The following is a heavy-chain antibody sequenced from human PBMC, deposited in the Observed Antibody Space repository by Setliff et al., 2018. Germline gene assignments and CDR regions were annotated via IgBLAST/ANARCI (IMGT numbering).Heavy chain of an antibody. CDR1: GGSISSYF. D-gene: IGHD6-19*01. CDR2: IYTNRTT. CDR3: AREQWLDPPGYYYMDV. Sequence: SETLSLTCTVSGGSISSYFWTWVRQPAGKGLEWIGRIYTNRTTNYNPSLKSRVTISVDTSKNQFSLKLSSVTAADMAVYYCAREQWLDPPGYYYMDVWAKGTTVTVSS. V-gene: IGHV4-4*07. J-gene: IGHJ6*03.